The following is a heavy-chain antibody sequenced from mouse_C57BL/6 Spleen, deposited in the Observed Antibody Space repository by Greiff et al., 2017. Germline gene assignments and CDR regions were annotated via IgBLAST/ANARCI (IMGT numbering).Heavy chain of an antibody. CDR3: AREGDYGPWFAY. CDR2: IYPGSGNT. V-gene: IGHV1-76*01. CDR1: GYTFTDYY. J-gene: IGHJ3*01. Sequence: QVQLQQSGAELVRPGASVKLSCKASGYTFTDYYINWVKQRPGQGLEWIARIYPGSGNTYYNEKFKGKATLTAEKSSSTAYMQLSSLTSEDSAVYFCAREGDYGPWFAYWGQGTLVTVSA. D-gene: IGHD1-2*01.